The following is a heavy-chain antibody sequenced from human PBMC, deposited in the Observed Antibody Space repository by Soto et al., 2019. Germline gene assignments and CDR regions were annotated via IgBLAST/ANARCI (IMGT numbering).Heavy chain of an antibody. J-gene: IGHJ4*02. CDR2: TSYDGSDK. V-gene: IGHV3-30*18. D-gene: IGHD3-10*01. CDR3: AKDLRTMVRGVGAYYFDN. Sequence: HVQLVESGGGVVQPGRSLRLSCGASGFTFNIYGMHWVRQAPGKGLEWVAVTSYDGSDKFYADSVKGRFTISRDNSKNTLYLEMNSPRTDDTAFYYCAKDLRTMVRGVGAYYFDNCGQGTLVTVSS. CDR1: GFTFNIYG.